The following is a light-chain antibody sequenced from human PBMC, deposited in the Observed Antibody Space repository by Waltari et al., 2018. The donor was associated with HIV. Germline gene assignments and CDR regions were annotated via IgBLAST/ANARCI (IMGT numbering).Light chain of an antibody. Sequence: EIVMLQSPATLSVSPGERATISCRASQSVISKLAWYQQKPGQAPRLLIYGASTRSTGIPGRFSGSESGTEFTLTISSLQSEDCAAYYCQQYYKWPLTFGQGTRLDIK. V-gene: IGKV3D-15*01. CDR2: GAS. CDR1: QSVISK. J-gene: IGKJ5*01. CDR3: QQYYKWPLT.